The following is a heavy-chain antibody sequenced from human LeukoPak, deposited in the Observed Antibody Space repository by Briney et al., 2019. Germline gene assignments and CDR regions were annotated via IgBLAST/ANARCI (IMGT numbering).Heavy chain of an antibody. J-gene: IGHJ4*02. D-gene: IGHD2-15*01. Sequence: PGGSLRLSCAASGFTFINYWMHWVRQAPGEGLVWVSHINNDGSTTTYGDSVKGRFTISRDNAKNTLYLHVNSLRAEDTAVYYCARAGFCSGADCRGSFDYWGQGSLVTVSS. V-gene: IGHV3-74*01. CDR1: GFTFINYW. CDR2: INNDGSTT. CDR3: ARAGFCSGADCRGSFDY.